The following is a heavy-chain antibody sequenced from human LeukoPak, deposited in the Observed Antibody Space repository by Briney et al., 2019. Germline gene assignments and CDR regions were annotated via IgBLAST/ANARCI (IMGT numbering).Heavy chain of an antibody. Sequence: AGSLRLSCVASGFTFSSYSMNWVRQAPGKGLEWVSSISSSSSYIYYADSVKGRFTISRDNAKNSLYLQMNSLRSEDTALYYCARGVGYCSGGSCYPYAFDIWGQGTMVTVSS. J-gene: IGHJ3*02. V-gene: IGHV3-21*06. CDR2: ISSSSSYI. CDR3: ARGVGYCSGGSCYPYAFDI. D-gene: IGHD2-15*01. CDR1: GFTFSSYS.